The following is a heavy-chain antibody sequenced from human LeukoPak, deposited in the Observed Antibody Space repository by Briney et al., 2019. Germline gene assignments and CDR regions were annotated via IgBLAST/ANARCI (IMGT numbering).Heavy chain of an antibody. J-gene: IGHJ4*02. V-gene: IGHV4-34*01. CDR1: GGSFSGFY. D-gene: IGHD3-22*01. CDR3: ARGGMHSSGLDY. Sequence: SETLSLTCAVYGGSFSGFYWSWIRQPPGKELEWIGEINHSGSTNYNPSLKSRVTISVDTSKNQFSLKLSSVTAADTAVYYCARGGMHSSGLDYWGQGTQVTVSS. CDR2: INHSGST.